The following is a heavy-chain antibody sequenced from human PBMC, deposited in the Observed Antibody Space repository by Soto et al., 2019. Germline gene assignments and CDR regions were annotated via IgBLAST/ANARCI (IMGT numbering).Heavy chain of an antibody. V-gene: IGHV1-69*13. Sequence: ASVKVSCKASGGTFSSYAISWVRQAPGQGLEWMGGIIPIFGTANYAQKFQGRVTITADESTSTAYMELSSLRSEDTAVYYCARGPPSIVATMNYFDYWGQGTLVTVSS. J-gene: IGHJ4*02. CDR1: GGTFSSYA. CDR2: IIPIFGTA. CDR3: ARGPPSIVATMNYFDY. D-gene: IGHD5-12*01.